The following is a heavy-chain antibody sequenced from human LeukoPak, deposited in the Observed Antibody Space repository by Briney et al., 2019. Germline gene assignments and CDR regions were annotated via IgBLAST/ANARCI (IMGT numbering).Heavy chain of an antibody. Sequence: SETLSLTCTVSGGSISSYYWNWIRQPAGKGLEWIGRIHISGSTNYNPSLKSRVTVSVDTSKNQFSLKLSSVTAADTAVYYCARDVSRTSWTWRWGQGTVVTVSS. CDR1: GGSISSYY. V-gene: IGHV4-4*07. J-gene: IGHJ3*01. CDR3: ARDVSRTSWTWR. D-gene: IGHD2-2*01. CDR2: IHISGST.